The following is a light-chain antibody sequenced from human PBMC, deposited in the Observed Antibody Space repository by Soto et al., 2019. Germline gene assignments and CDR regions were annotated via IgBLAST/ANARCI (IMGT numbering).Light chain of an antibody. CDR2: KAS. Sequence: DVEMTQSPSTLHTSIGDIVTINCRASQNVSNWLAWYQQKPGKAPKLLIYKASRLESGVPSRFSASGSGTDFTLTINSLQSDDFATYFCQQYSKESTFGQGTKLEIK. CDR1: QNVSNW. V-gene: IGKV1-5*03. CDR3: QQYSKEST. J-gene: IGKJ2*01.